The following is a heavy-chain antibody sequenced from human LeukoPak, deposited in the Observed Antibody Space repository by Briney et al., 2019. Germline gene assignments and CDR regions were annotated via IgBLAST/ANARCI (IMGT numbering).Heavy chain of an antibody. J-gene: IGHJ5*02. CDR1: GGSMSSSY. CDR3: ARYDYDSGHPGSWFDP. D-gene: IGHD3-22*01. Sequence: ASDTLSLTCTVSGGSMSSSYWSWIRQPPGKGLEWIAYMHYSGLTNHNPSLKSRATISVDTSRKQFSLRLGSVTAADTAVYYCARYDYDSGHPGSWFDPWGQGTLVTVSS. CDR2: MHYSGLT. V-gene: IGHV4-59*08.